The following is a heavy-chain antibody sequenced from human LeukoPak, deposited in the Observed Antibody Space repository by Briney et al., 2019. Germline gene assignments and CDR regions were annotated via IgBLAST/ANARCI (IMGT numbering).Heavy chain of an antibody. Sequence: GGSLRLSCAASGFTVSSNYMSWVRQAPGKGLEWVSVIYSGGSTYYADSVKGRFTISRDNSKNTLYLQMNSLRAEDTAVYYCARGSDYVDFDYWGQGTLVTVSS. J-gene: IGHJ4*02. V-gene: IGHV3-53*01. CDR2: IYSGGST. CDR3: ARGSDYVDFDY. D-gene: IGHD3-16*01. CDR1: GFTVSSNY.